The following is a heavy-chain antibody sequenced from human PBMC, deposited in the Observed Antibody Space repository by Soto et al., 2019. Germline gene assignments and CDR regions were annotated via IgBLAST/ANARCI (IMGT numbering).Heavy chain of an antibody. J-gene: IGHJ5*02. CDR3: AKGSRVTMIVVVIIGRYYWFDP. CDR1: GFTFSSYA. Sequence: EVQLLESGGGLVQPGGSLRLSCAASGFTFSSYAMSWVRQAPGKGLEWVSAISGSGGSTYYADSVKGRFTISRDNSKNTLYLQMNSLRAEDTAVYYCAKGSRVTMIVVVIIGRYYWFDPWGQGTLVTVSS. D-gene: IGHD3-22*01. CDR2: ISGSGGST. V-gene: IGHV3-23*01.